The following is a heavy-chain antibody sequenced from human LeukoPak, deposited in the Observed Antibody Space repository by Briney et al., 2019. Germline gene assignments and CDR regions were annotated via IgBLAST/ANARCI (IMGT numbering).Heavy chain of an antibody. D-gene: IGHD1-26*01. CDR2: IIPIFGTA. V-gene: IGHV1-69*05. Sequence: SVKVSCEASGGTFSSYAISWVRQAPGQGLEWRGGIIPIFGTANYAQKLQGTDTITTDESPSTAYMELRSLRSEDTGVYLCARVDRTYSGSYYPFDYWGQGTLVTAS. CDR1: GGTFSSYA. CDR3: ARVDRTYSGSYYPFDY. J-gene: IGHJ4*02.